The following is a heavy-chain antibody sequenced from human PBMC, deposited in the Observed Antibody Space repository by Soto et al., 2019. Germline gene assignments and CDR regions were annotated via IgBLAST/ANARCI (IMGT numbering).Heavy chain of an antibody. Sequence: LGESLKISCKGSGYSFTSYWIGWVRQMPGKGLEWMGIIYPDDSDTRYSPSFQGQVTISADKSISTAYLQWSSLKASDTAMYYCARHPRIAVAAYYPSDYYYGMDVWGQGTTVTVS. V-gene: IGHV5-51*01. D-gene: IGHD6-19*01. CDR2: IYPDDSDT. CDR1: GYSFTSYW. CDR3: ARHPRIAVAAYYPSDYYYGMDV. J-gene: IGHJ6*02.